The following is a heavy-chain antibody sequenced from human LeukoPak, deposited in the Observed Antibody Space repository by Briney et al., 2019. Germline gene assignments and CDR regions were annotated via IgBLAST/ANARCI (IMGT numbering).Heavy chain of an antibody. Sequence: QPGRSLRLSCAASGFTFDDYAMHWVRQAPGKGLEWVSGISWNSGSIGYADSVKGRFTISRDNAKNSLYLQMNSLRAEDTALYYCSVGATNLDYWGQGTLVTVS. V-gene: IGHV3-9*01. J-gene: IGHJ4*02. CDR1: GFTFDDYA. CDR2: ISWNSGSI. CDR3: SVGATNLDY. D-gene: IGHD1-26*01.